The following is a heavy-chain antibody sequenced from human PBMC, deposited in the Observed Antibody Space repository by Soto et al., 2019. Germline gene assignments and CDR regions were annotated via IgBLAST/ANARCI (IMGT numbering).Heavy chain of an antibody. CDR3: ARADCSSTSCYRENYYYGMDV. J-gene: IGHJ6*02. Sequence: SETLSLTCAVYGGSFSGYYWSWIRQPPGKGLEWIGEINHSGSTNYNPFLKSRVTISVDTSKNQFSLKLSSVTAADTAVYYCARADCSSTSCYRENYYYGMDVWGQGTTVTVSS. CDR1: GGSFSGYY. D-gene: IGHD2-2*02. V-gene: IGHV4-34*01. CDR2: INHSGST.